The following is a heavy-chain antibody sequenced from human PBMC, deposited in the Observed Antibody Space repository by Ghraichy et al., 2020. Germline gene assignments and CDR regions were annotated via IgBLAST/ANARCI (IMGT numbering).Heavy chain of an antibody. CDR3: VTYYYDSSGYYWPRDFQH. D-gene: IGHD3-22*01. V-gene: IGHV1-8*01. CDR2: MNPNSGNT. J-gene: IGHJ1*01. CDR1: GYTFTSYD. Sequence: ASVKVSCKASGYTFTSYDINWVRQATGQGLEWMGWMNPNSGNTGYAQKFQGRVTMTRNTSISTAYMELSSLRSEDTAVYYCVTYYYDSSGYYWPRDFQHWGQGTLVTVSS.